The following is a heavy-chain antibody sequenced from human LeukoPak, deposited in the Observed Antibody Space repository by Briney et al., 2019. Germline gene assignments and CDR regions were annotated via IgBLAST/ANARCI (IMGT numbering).Heavy chain of an antibody. Sequence: GGSLRLSCAASGFTFSNYGMHWVRQAPGKGLEWVAVISYDTSTKYYADSVKGRFTISRDNSKNTLYLQMNSLRAEDTAVYYCAKDAERAVAGTFDYWGQETLVTVSS. CDR2: ISYDTSTK. V-gene: IGHV3-30*18. CDR3: AKDAERAVAGTFDY. D-gene: IGHD6-19*01. J-gene: IGHJ4*02. CDR1: GFTFSNYG.